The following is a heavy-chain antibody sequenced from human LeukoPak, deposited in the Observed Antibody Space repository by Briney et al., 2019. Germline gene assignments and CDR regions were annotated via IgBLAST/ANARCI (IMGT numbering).Heavy chain of an antibody. CDR3: ARGGYDSSGSSVYYFDY. CDR2: IYYSGTT. V-gene: IGHV4-31*03. D-gene: IGHD3-22*01. CDR1: GDSINSGGYY. J-gene: IGHJ4*02. Sequence: PSQTLSLTCTVSGDSINSGGYYWTWIRQHPGEGLEWIGYIYYSGTTYCNPSLKSRVTISVDTSKNQFSLNLSSLTAADTAVYYCARGGYDSSGSSVYYFDYWGQGTLVTVSS.